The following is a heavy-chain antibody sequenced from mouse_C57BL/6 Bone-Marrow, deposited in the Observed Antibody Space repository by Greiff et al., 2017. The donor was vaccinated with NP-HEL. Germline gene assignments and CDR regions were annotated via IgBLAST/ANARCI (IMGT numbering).Heavy chain of an antibody. CDR3: ARSTHYRPFAY. V-gene: IGHV1-69*01. CDR1: GYTFTSYW. CDR2: IDPSDSYT. D-gene: IGHD5-5*01. J-gene: IGHJ3*01. Sequence: VQLQQPGAELVMPGASVKLSCKASGYTFTSYWMHWVKQRPGQGLEWIGEIDPSDSYTNYNQKFKGKSTLTVDKSSSTAYMQLSSLTSEDSAVYYCARSTHYRPFAYWGQGTLVTVSA.